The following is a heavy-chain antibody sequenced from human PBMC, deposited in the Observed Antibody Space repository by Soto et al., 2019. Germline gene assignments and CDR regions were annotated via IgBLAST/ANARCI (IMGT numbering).Heavy chain of an antibody. CDR1: GGSIRSGGYN. J-gene: IGHJ1*01. CDR3: ARDLGKLTTPAQ. V-gene: IGHV4-31*03. Sequence: QVQLRESGPGLVKPSQTLSLTCTVSGGSIRSGGYNWSWIRQLPGKGLEWIGYIFHTGNTYYNPSLKRRFTISVDASQNQFSLRRSSVTAADTALYYCARDLGKLTTPAQWGQGVLVTVSS. CDR2: IFHTGNT. D-gene: IGHD7-27*01.